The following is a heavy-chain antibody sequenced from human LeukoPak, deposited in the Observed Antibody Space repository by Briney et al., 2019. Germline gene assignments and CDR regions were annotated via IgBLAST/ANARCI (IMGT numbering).Heavy chain of an antibody. Sequence: PGGSLRLSCAAAGFTFSSYWMTWVRQAPGKGLEWVANIKQDGSEEYYVDSVKGRFTISRDNAKNSLFLQMNSLRAEDTAVYYCAREVTPYYWGQGTLVTVSS. CDR3: AREVTPYY. J-gene: IGHJ4*02. V-gene: IGHV3-7*01. CDR1: GFTFSSYW. D-gene: IGHD2-15*01. CDR2: IKQDGSEE.